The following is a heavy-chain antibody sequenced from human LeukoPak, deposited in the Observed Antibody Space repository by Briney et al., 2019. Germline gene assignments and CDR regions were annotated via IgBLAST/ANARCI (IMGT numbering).Heavy chain of an antibody. D-gene: IGHD4-17*01. V-gene: IGHV3-23*01. CDR1: GFIFSSYV. CDR3: AKVYGDYGGLFDY. J-gene: IGHJ4*02. CDR2: ISGSGGSK. Sequence: GALRLSFAASGFIFSSYVMRWVRQAPGKGLEWVSAISGSGGSKYYPDSVKGRFTISRDNSKNTLYLQMNSLRAEDTAVYYCAKVYGDYGGLFDYWGQGTLVTVSS.